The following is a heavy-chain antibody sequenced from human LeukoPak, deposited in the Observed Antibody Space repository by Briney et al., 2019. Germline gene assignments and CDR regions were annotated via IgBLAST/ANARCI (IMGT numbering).Heavy chain of an antibody. CDR3: AKDGDYIDH. CDR1: GFTFSGYY. V-gene: IGHV3-11*05. CDR2: TSGSGTYT. Sequence: PGGSLRLSCAASGFTFSGYYMSWIRQGPGKGLEWVSYTSGSGTYTNYADSVKGRFTISRDNARNSLYLQMNSLRAEDTAVYYCAKDGDYIDHWGQGTLVTVSS. J-gene: IGHJ4*02. D-gene: IGHD4-17*01.